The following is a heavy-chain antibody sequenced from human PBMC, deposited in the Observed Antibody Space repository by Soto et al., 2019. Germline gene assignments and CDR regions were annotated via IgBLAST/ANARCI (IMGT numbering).Heavy chain of an antibody. V-gene: IGHV1-69*13. J-gene: IGHJ3*02. D-gene: IGHD2-2*02. CDR3: ASFCSSTSCYIRRRDFDI. Sequence: ASVKVSCKSSGGTFSSYAISWVRQAPGQGLEWMGGIIPIFGTANYAQKFQGRVTITADESTSTAYMELSSLRSEDTAVYYCASFCSSTSCYIRRRDFDIWGQGTMVTVSS. CDR1: GGTFSSYA. CDR2: IIPIFGTA.